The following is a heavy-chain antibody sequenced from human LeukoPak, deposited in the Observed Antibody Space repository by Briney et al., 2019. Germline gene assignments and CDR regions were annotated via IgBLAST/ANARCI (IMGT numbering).Heavy chain of an antibody. J-gene: IGHJ4*02. V-gene: IGHV3-66*01. CDR1: EFSVGSNY. CDR2: IYSGGST. D-gene: IGHD3-22*01. Sequence: GGSLRLSCAASEFSVGSNYMTWVRQAPGKGLEWVSLIYSGGSTYYADSVKGRFTISRDNAKNSLYLQMNSLRADDTAVYYCATLDTYYDSSGSVTDSWGQGTLVTVFS. CDR3: ATLDTYYDSSGSVTDS.